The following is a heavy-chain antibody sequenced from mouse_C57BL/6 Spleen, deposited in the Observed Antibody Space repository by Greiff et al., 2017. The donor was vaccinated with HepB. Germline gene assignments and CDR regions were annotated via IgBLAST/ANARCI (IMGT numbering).Heavy chain of an antibody. CDR1: GYSITSGYY. D-gene: IGHD1-1*01. CDR3: ARADYYGSSSAWFAY. Sequence: DVQLQESGPGLVKPSQSLSLTCSVTGYSITSGYYWNWIRQFPGNKLEWMGYISYDGSNNYNPSLKNRISITRDTSKNQFFLKLNSVTTEDTATYYYARADYYGSSSAWFAYWGQGTLVTVSA. CDR2: ISYDGSN. J-gene: IGHJ3*01. V-gene: IGHV3-6*01.